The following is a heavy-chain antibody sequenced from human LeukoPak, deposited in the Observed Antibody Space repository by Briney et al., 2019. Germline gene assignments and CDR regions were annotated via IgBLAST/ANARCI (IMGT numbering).Heavy chain of an antibody. Sequence: PGGSLRLSCAASGFTFSSCAMSWVRQAPGKGLEWVSAISGSGGSTYYADSVKGRFTISRDNSKNTLYLQMNSLRAEDTAVYYCAKALYVWGSYRNSYYFDHWGQGTLVTVSS. CDR3: AKALYVWGSYRNSYYFDH. D-gene: IGHD3-16*02. CDR1: GFTFSSCA. CDR2: ISGSGGST. V-gene: IGHV3-23*01. J-gene: IGHJ4*02.